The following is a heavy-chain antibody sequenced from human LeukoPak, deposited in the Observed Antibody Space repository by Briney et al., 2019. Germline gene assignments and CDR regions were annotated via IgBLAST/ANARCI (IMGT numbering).Heavy chain of an antibody. CDR3: ARYYSDYYYMDV. D-gene: IGHD4-11*01. Sequence: GASVKVSCKASGGTFSSYAISWVRQAPGQGLEWMGGIIPIFGTANYAQKFQGRVMITADESTSTAYMELSSLRSEDTAVYYCARYYSDYYYMDVWGKGTTVTVSS. V-gene: IGHV1-69*13. CDR1: GGTFSSYA. J-gene: IGHJ6*03. CDR2: IIPIFGTA.